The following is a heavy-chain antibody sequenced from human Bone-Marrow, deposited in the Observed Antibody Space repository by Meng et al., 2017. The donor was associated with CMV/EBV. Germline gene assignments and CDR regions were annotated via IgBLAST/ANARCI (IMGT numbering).Heavy chain of an antibody. D-gene: IGHD4-23*01. CDR1: GFTVSSNY. V-gene: IGHV3-74*01. Sequence: GESLKISCAASGFTVSSNYMSWVRQAPGKGLVWVSRINSDGSSTSYADSVKGRFTISRDNAKNTLYLQMNSLRAEDTAVYYCARGGGNSGKDPWGQGTLVTVSS. CDR3: ARGGGNSGKDP. J-gene: IGHJ5*02. CDR2: INSDGSST.